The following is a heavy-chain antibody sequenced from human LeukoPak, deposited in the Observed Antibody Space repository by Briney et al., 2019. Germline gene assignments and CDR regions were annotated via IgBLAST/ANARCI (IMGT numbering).Heavy chain of an antibody. V-gene: IGHV3-7*01. Sequence: PGGSLRLSCAASGFTFRSHWMSWVRQAPGKGLELVANINQDGSEKYYVDSVKGRFTISRDNAKNSLFLQMNSLRAEDTATYYCARDHVVDGLVFDYWGQGTLATVSS. D-gene: IGHD2-15*01. CDR1: GFTFRSHW. CDR3: ARDHVVDGLVFDY. J-gene: IGHJ4*02. CDR2: INQDGSEK.